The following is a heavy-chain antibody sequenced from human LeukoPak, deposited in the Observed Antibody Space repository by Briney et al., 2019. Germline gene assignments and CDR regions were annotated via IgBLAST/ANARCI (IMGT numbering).Heavy chain of an antibody. CDR2: ISSSGSTI. CDR1: GFTFSSYE. CDR3: STDPRLLIY. D-gene: IGHD2-8*01. V-gene: IGHV3-48*03. J-gene: IGHJ4*01. Sequence: GGTLRLSCAASGFTFSSYEMNWVRQAPGKGLEWVSYISSSGSTIYYADSVKGRFTISRDNAKNSLYLQMNSLRPDDTALYYCSTDPRLLIYWGHGTLVTVSS.